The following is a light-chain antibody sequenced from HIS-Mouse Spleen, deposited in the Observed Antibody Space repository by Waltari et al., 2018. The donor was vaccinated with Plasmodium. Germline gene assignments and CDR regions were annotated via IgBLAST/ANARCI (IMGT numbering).Light chain of an antibody. J-gene: IGKJ5*01. V-gene: IGKV3D-15*03. Sequence: EIVMTQSPATLSVSSGERATLSCRASQGVSSNLAWYQQKPGQAPRLLIYGASIRATGIPAMFSGSGSGTEFTLTISILQSEDFAVYYCQQYNNWPITFGQGTRLEIK. CDR1: QGVSSN. CDR3: QQYNNWPIT. CDR2: GAS.